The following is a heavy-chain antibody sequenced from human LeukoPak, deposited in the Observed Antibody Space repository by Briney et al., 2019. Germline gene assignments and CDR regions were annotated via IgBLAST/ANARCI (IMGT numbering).Heavy chain of an antibody. CDR2: ISAYNGNT. CDR1: GYTFTSYG. D-gene: IGHD3-22*01. CDR3: ARGLWGDSSAIDAFDI. V-gene: IGHV1-18*01. Sequence: ASVKVSSKASGYTFTSYGISWVRQAPGQGLEWMGWISAYNGNTNYAQKLQGRVTMATDTSTSTAYMELRSLRSDDTAVYYCARGLWGDSSAIDAFDIWGQGTMVTVSS. J-gene: IGHJ3*02.